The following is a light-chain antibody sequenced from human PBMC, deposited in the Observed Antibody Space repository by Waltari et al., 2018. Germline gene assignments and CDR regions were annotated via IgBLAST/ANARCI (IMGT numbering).Light chain of an antibody. CDR3: QQYNNWPPPYT. CDR2: WAS. J-gene: IGKJ2*01. V-gene: IGKV4-1*01. Sequence: DIVMTQSPDSLAVSLGERATINCKSSQSLFKRSNNENYLAWYQQKPGQPPKLLIYWASTRESGVPDRISGSGSGTDFTLTISSLQSEDFAVYYCQQYNNWPPPYTFGQGTKLEIK. CDR1: QSLFKRSNNENY.